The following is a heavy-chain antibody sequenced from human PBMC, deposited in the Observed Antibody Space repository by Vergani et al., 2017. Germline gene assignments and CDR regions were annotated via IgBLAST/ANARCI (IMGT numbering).Heavy chain of an antibody. CDR1: GFTFSSYG. CDR2: IRYDGSNK. D-gene: IGHD3-3*01. J-gene: IGHJ6*03. Sequence: QVQLVESGGGVVQPGGSLRLSCAASGFTFSSYGMHWVRQAPGKGLEWVAFIRYDGSNKYYADSVKGRFTISRDNSKNTLYLQMNSLRAEDTAVYYCARSAYDFWSGYPYYYYMDVWGKGTTVTVSS. V-gene: IGHV3-30*02. CDR3: ARSAYDFWSGYPYYYYMDV.